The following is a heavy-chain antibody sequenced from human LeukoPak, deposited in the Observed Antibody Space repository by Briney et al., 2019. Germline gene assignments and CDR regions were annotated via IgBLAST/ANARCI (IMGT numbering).Heavy chain of an antibody. CDR3: ARAEGYYDSSAFDY. V-gene: IGHV1-69*06. J-gene: IGHJ4*02. CDR1: GYTFTSYG. Sequence: SVKVSCKASGYTFTSYGISWVRQAPGQGLEWMGGIIPIFGTANYAQKFQGRVTITADKSTSTAYMELSSLRSEDTAVYYCARAEGYYDSSAFDYWGQGTLVTVSS. CDR2: IIPIFGTA. D-gene: IGHD3-22*01.